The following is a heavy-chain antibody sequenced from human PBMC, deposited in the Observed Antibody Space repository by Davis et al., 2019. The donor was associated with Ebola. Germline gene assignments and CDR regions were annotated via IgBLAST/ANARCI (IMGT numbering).Heavy chain of an antibody. V-gene: IGHV3-7*01. D-gene: IGHD3-3*01. CDR1: GFTFSSYA. J-gene: IGHJ6*02. CDR3: ARELDYDFWSGYYTGSHGMDV. CDR2: IKQDGSEK. Sequence: GESLKISCAASGFTFSSYAMSWVRQAPGKGLEWVANIKQDGSEKYYVDSVKGRFTISRDNAKNSLYLQMNSLRAEDTAVYYCARELDYDFWSGYYTGSHGMDVWGQGTTVTVSS.